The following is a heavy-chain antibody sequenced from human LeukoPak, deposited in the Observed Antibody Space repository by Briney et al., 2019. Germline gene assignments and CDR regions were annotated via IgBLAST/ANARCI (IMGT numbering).Heavy chain of an antibody. J-gene: IGHJ4*02. D-gene: IGHD3-10*01. CDR2: ISASGGHT. Sequence: GGSLRLSCTASEFTFSTYDMNWVRQAPGKGPDWVSTISASGGHTYYADSVKGRFAISRDNSGNTLTLQMHSLRVEDTAVYYCVRRVQLDYWGQGTLVSVSS. CDR1: EFTFSTYD. V-gene: IGHV3-23*01. CDR3: VRRVQLDY.